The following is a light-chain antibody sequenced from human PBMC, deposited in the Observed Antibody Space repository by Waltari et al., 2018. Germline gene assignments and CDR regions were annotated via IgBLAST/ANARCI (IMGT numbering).Light chain of an antibody. Sequence: SYVLTQPPSVAVAPGETARVTWGGTNIESKSVHWYPQKPGQAPVLVISYDSDRPSGIPERFSGSNSGDTATLTISRVEAGDEADYYCQVWDANTDPGVFGTGTEVTVL. CDR3: QVWDANTDPGV. V-gene: IGLV3-21*01. CDR2: YDS. CDR1: NIESKS. J-gene: IGLJ1*01.